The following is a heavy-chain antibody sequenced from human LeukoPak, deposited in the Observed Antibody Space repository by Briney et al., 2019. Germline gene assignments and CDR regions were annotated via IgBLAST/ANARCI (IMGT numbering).Heavy chain of an antibody. Sequence: SETLSLTCTVSGGSFSSYYWSWIRQPPGKGLEWIGYIYYSGSTNYNPSLKSRVTISVDTSKNQFSLKLSSVTAADTAVYYCARLGAAAFSYYFDYWGQGTLVTVSS. CDR2: IYYSGST. J-gene: IGHJ4*02. D-gene: IGHD2-2*01. CDR1: GGSFSSYY. CDR3: ARLGAAAFSYYFDY. V-gene: IGHV4-59*08.